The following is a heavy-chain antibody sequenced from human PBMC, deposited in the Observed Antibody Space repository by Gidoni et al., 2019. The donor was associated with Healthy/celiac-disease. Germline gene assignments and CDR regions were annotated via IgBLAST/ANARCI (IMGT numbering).Heavy chain of an antibody. V-gene: IGHV3-49*04. CDR2: IRSKAYGGTT. Sequence: EVQLVESGGGLVQPGRSLRLSCTASGFTFGDYAMSWVRQAPGKGLEWVGFIRSKAYGGTTEYAASVKGRFTISRDDSKSIAYLQMNSLKTEDTAVYYCTMTTVTRSFGYWGQGTLVTVSS. CDR1: GFTFGDYA. J-gene: IGHJ4*02. CDR3: TMTTVTRSFGY. D-gene: IGHD4-17*01.